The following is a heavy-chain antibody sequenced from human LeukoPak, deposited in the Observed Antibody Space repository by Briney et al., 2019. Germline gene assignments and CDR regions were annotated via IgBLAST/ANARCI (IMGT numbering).Heavy chain of an antibody. J-gene: IGHJ4*02. V-gene: IGHV3-15*01. D-gene: IGHD2-15*01. Sequence: GGSLSLSCAVSGFTFSHAWMSWVRPAPGKGLEWGGRIKSKIDGGTTDYGAPVKGRFTISRDDSKNTLYLQMNSLKSEDTAVYYCTTIRGFCSGRSCLGYWGQGTLVTVSS. CDR3: TTIRGFCSGRSCLGY. CDR1: GFTFSHAW. CDR2: IKSKIDGGTT.